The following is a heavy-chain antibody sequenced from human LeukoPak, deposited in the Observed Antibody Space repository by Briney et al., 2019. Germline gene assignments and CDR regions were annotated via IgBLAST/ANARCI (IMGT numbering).Heavy chain of an antibody. CDR2: IYYSGIT. Sequence: PSETLSLTCTVSGGSISSFYWSWIRHPPGKGLQWIGYIYYSGITKYNPSLKSRVTMSVDTSKNQFSLKLSSVTAADTAVYYCACGVYSGHSVGQGGQGTLVTVSS. CDR3: ACGVYSGHSVGQ. D-gene: IGHD5-12*01. J-gene: IGHJ4*02. CDR1: GGSISSFY. V-gene: IGHV4-59*01.